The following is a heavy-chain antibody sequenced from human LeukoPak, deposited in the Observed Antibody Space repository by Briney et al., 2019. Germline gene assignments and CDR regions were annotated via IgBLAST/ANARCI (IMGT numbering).Heavy chain of an antibody. J-gene: IGHJ5*02. CDR3: AKDMELAS. Sequence: GGSLRLSCAVSGFIVSNNDMNWVRQSPGKGLEWVSLISSSGANAYYADSVKGRFTISRDNSKNTLYLQMNNLRGEDTAEYYCAKDMELASWGQGTLVTVSS. V-gene: IGHV3-23*01. CDR2: ISSSGANA. D-gene: IGHD1-26*01. CDR1: GFIVSNND.